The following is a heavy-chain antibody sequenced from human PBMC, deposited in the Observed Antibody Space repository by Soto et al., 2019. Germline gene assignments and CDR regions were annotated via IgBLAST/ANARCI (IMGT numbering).Heavy chain of an antibody. V-gene: IGHV3-23*01. CDR2: IGGSGGST. CDR3: AKPTFGGYKYGYLDY. CDR1: GFTFSSYA. D-gene: IGHD3-16*01. J-gene: IGHJ4*02. Sequence: PGGSLRLSCAASGFTFSSYAMSWVRQAPGKGLEWVSGIGGSGGSTDYADSVKGRFTISRDSSKNTRYLQMNSLRVEDTAVYYCAKPTFGGYKYGYLDYWGQGTLVTVSS.